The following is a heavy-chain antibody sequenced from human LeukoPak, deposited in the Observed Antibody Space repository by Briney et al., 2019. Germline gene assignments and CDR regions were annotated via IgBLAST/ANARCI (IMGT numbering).Heavy chain of an antibody. CDR3: AKCIVGATAPFDY. Sequence: PGGSLRLSCAASGFTFSSYMMTWVRQAPGKGLEWVSAISGSGGSTYYADSVKGRFTISRDNSKNTLYLQMNSLRAEDTAVYYCAKCIVGATAPFDYWGQGTLVTVSS. V-gene: IGHV3-23*01. J-gene: IGHJ4*02. D-gene: IGHD1-26*01. CDR1: GFTFSSYM. CDR2: ISGSGGST.